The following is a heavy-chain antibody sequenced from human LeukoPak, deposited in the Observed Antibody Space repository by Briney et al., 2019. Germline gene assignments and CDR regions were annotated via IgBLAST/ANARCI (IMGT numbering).Heavy chain of an antibody. D-gene: IGHD6-13*01. J-gene: IGHJ4*02. Sequence: GRSLRLSCAASGFTFSSYGMHWVRQAPGKGLEWVAVIWDDGSNQKYADSVKGRFTISRDNSKNTLYLQMNSLRAEDTAVYYCARGRGSSWYFDYWGQGTLVTVSS. CDR3: ARGRGSSWYFDY. CDR1: GFTFSSYG. CDR2: IWDDGSNQ. V-gene: IGHV3-33*08.